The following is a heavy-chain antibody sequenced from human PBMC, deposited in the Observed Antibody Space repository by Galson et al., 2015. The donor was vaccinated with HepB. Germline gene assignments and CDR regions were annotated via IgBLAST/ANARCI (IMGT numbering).Heavy chain of an antibody. CDR3: VPSCYNVLGY. D-gene: IGHD2-2*02. J-gene: IGHJ4*02. CDR1: GFTFSSYS. Sequence: SLRLSCAASGFTFSSYSMNWVRQAPGKGLEWVSYISSSSSTIYYADSVKGRFTISRDNAKNSLYLQMNSLRAEDTAVYYCVPSCYNVLGYWGQGTLVTVSS. CDR2: ISSSSSTI. V-gene: IGHV3-48*01.